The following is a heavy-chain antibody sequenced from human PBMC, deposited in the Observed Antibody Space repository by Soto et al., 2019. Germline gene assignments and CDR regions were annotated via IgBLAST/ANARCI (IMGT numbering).Heavy chain of an antibody. CDR3: ARTDYYYLDY. D-gene: IGHD3-10*01. CDR2: INAGNGNT. Sequence: QVQLVQSGAEVKKPGASVKVSCKASGYTFTSYAMHWVRQAPGQRLEWMGWINAGNGNTKYSQKFQGRVTITRDTSASTAYMKLSSLRSEDTAVYYCARTDYYYLDYWGQGTLVTVSS. CDR1: GYTFTSYA. V-gene: IGHV1-3*01. J-gene: IGHJ4*02.